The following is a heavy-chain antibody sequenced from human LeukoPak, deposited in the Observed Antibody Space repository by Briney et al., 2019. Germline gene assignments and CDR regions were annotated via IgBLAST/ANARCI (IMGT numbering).Heavy chain of an antibody. J-gene: IGHJ6*03. CDR3: ARDRGPYCSGGSCYCNYYYYYRDG. D-gene: IGHD2-15*01. CDR1: GGSFSGYY. Sequence: SETLSLTCAVYGGSFSGYYWSWIRQPAGKGLEWIGRIYTSGSTNYNPSLKSRVTISVDTSKNQFSLKLSSVTAADTAVYYFARDRGPYCSGGSCYCNYYYYYRDGWGKGTTVT. V-gene: IGHV4-59*10. CDR2: IYTSGST.